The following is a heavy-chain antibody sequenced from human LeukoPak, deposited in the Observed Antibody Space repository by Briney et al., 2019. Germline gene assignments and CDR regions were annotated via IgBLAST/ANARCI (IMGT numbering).Heavy chain of an antibody. CDR1: GFTFSDYY. CDR3: ARETSRQAGTDDAFDI. V-gene: IGHV3-11*01. D-gene: IGHD6-19*01. J-gene: IGHJ3*02. Sequence: GGSLRLSCAASGFTFSDYYMSWIRQAPGKGLEWVSYISSSGSTIYYADSVKGRFTISRDNAKSSLYLQMNSLRAEDTAVYYCARETSRQAGTDDAFDIWGQGTMVTVSS. CDR2: ISSSGSTI.